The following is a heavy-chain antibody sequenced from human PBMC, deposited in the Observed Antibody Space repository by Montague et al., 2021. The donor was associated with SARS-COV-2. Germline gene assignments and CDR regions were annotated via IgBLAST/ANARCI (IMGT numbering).Heavy chain of an antibody. J-gene: IGHJ6*02. CDR1: GFSFSDYW. V-gene: IGHV3-74*01. CDR2: INTDGSNS. D-gene: IGHD4-23*01. CDR3: AREPGSVDGMDV. Sequence: FLSLSCSASGFSFSDYWMYWVRQAPGKGLEWVSRINTDGSNSYYTDSVKGRFTISRDNAKNTLYLQMNSLRAEDTAVYYCAREPGSVDGMDVWGQGTTITVSS.